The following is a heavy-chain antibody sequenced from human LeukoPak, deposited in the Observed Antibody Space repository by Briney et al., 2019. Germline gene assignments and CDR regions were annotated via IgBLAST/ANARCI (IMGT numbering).Heavy chain of an antibody. CDR2: INPNSGGT. Sequence: GASVKVSCKASGYTFTGYYMHWVRQAPGQGLEWMGWINPNSGGTNYAQKFQGRVTMTRDKSIRTAYMELSRLTSDDTAVYYCARGLRIVGTKSGAFDIWGQGTMVTVSS. CDR3: ARGLRIVGTKSGAFDI. J-gene: IGHJ3*02. D-gene: IGHD1-26*01. V-gene: IGHV1-2*02. CDR1: GYTFTGYY.